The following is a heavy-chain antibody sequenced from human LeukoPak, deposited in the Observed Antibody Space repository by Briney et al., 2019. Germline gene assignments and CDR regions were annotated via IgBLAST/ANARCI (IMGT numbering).Heavy chain of an antibody. CDR1: GYTFTSYD. J-gene: IGHJ6*02. D-gene: IGHD3-10*01. Sequence: ASVKVSCKASGYTFTSYDINWVRQATGQGLEWMGWMNPNSGNTGYAQKFQGRVTMIRNTSISTTYMELSSLRSEDTAVYYCARGRHYYGSGQNYYYYGMDVWGQGTTVTVSS. V-gene: IGHV1-8*01. CDR2: MNPNSGNT. CDR3: ARGRHYYGSGQNYYYYGMDV.